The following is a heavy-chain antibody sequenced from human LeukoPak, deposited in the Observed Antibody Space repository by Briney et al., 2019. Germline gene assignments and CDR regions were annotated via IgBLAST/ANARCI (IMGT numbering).Heavy chain of an antibody. J-gene: IGHJ3*02. D-gene: IGHD6-6*01. V-gene: IGHV1-2*02. CDR1: GYTFTGYY. CDR3: ASRLGGSSSSAWGTTGGFDAFDI. Sequence: ASVKVSCKASGYTFTGYYMHWVRQAPGQGLEWMGWINPNSGGTNYAQKFQGRVTMTRDTSISTAYMELSRLRSDDTAVYYCASRLGGSSSSAWGTTGGFDAFDIWGQGTMVTVSS. CDR2: INPNSGGT.